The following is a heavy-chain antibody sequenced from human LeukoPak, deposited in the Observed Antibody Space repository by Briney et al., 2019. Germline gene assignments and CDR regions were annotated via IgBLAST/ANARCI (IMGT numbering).Heavy chain of an antibody. D-gene: IGHD3-3*01. J-gene: IGHJ6*02. CDR3: ARNKVRFLEWLPARYYYYGMDV. V-gene: IGHV5-51*01. CDR1: GYSFTTYW. CDR2: IYPGDSDT. Sequence: SGESLKISCKGSGYSFTTYWIGWVRQMPGKGLEWMGIIYPGDSDTTYSPSFQGQVTISVDKSTSTAYMELSSLRSEDTAVYYCARNKVRFLEWLPARYYYYGMDVWGQGTTVTVSS.